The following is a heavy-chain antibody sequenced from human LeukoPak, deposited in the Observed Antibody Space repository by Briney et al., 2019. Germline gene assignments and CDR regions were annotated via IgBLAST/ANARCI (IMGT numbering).Heavy chain of an antibody. CDR1: GFTFSSYA. CDR3: ARGRDFWSGADY. J-gene: IGHJ4*02. CDR2: ISSSGSTI. D-gene: IGHD3-3*01. Sequence: GGSLRLSCAASGFTFSSYAMSWVRQAPGKGLEWVLYISSSGSTIYYADSVKGRFTISRDNAKNSLYLQMNSLRAEDTAVYYCARGRDFWSGADYWGQGTLVTVSS. V-gene: IGHV3-48*04.